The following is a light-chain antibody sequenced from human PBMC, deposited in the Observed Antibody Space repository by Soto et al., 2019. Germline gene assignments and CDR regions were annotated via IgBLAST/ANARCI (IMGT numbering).Light chain of an antibody. CDR2: DAS. V-gene: IGKV1-33*01. CDR1: QDISNY. J-gene: IGKJ4*01. CDR3: QKYDNVPLT. Sequence: DIQMTQSPSSLSASVGDRVTITCQASQDISNYLNWYQHKIGKAPKLPIYDASNLETGVPSRFSGSGSGTDFTFTISSLQPEDIATYYCQKYDNVPLTFGGGTKVDIK.